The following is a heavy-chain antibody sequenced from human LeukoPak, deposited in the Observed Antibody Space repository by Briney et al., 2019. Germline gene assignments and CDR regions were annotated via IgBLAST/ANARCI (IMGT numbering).Heavy chain of an antibody. CDR3: AKDRSTYYDFWSGLNDY. Sequence: GGSLRLSCAASGFTFSSYAMSWVRQAPGKGLEWVSAISGSGGSTYYADSVKGRFTISRDNSKNALYLQMNSLRAEDTAVYYCAKDRSTYYDFWSGLNDYWGQGTLVTVSS. CDR1: GFTFSSYA. J-gene: IGHJ4*02. CDR2: ISGSGGST. D-gene: IGHD3-3*01. V-gene: IGHV3-23*01.